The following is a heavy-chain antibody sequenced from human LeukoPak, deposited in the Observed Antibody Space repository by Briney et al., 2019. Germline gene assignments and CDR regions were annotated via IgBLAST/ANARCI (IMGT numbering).Heavy chain of an antibody. D-gene: IGHD3-10*01. CDR1: GFTVSTNY. J-gene: IGHJ4*02. CDR2: IYSGDST. Sequence: GGSLRLSCAASGFTVSTNYMSWVRQAPGKGLEWVSVIYSGDSTYYADSVKGRFSISRDNSESTLYLQMNSLRAEDTAVYFCARDKGGMVPFDHWGQGTLVTVSS. CDR3: ARDKGGMVPFDH. V-gene: IGHV3-66*01.